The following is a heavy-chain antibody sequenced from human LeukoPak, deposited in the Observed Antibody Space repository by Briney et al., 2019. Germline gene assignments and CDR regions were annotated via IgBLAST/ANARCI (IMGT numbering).Heavy chain of an antibody. CDR2: ISSSSSYT. V-gene: IGHV3-11*06. D-gene: IGHD4-11*01. Sequence: GGSLRLSCAASGFTFSDYYMSWIRQAPGKGLEWVSYISSSSSYTNYADSVKGRFTISRDNAKNSLYLQMNSLRAEDTAVYYCARAPHYSNYGPYYYGIDVWGQGTTVTVSS. J-gene: IGHJ6*02. CDR1: GFTFSDYY. CDR3: ARAPHYSNYGPYYYGIDV.